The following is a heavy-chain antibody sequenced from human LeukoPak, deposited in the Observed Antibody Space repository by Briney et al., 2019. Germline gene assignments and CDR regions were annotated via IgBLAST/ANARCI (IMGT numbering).Heavy chain of an antibody. CDR2: IEQDGREK. Sequence: GGSLRLSCAASGFTLSTYWMSWVRQAPGKGLEWVANIEQDGREKYFLDSVKGRFTISRDNAKNSLYLQMNSLRDEDTAVYYCARDSGTAAADDYWGRGTLVTVSS. J-gene: IGHJ4*02. CDR3: ARDSGTAAADDY. V-gene: IGHV3-7*01. D-gene: IGHD6-13*01. CDR1: GFTLSTYW.